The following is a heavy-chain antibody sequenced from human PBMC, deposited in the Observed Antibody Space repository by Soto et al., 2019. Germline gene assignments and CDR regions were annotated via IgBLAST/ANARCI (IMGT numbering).Heavy chain of an antibody. D-gene: IGHD5-12*01. Sequence: SETLSLTCSVSGGSINSNDWWTWVRQPPGKGLEWIAEIYHRGSTNYNPSLKSRVTISVDKSKSQFSLTLSYVTAADTAMYYGERDHYKYSGRWGALDTWGQGTMVTVSS. CDR3: ERDHYKYSGRWGALDT. V-gene: IGHV4-4*02. CDR2: IYHRGST. CDR1: GGSINSNDW. J-gene: IGHJ3*02.